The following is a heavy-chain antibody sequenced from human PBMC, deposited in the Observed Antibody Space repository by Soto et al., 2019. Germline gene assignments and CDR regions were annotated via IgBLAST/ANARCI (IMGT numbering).Heavy chain of an antibody. D-gene: IGHD5-18*01. Sequence: QVQLQESGPGLVKPSQTLSLTCTVSGGSISSGDYYWTWIRQPPGKGLEWIGYIYYSGSTYYNPSLKSRVTISIDTSKNQLPLTLSSVTAADTAVYYCARVVDAAMLSWGQGTLVTVSS. CDR2: IYYSGST. J-gene: IGHJ4*02. CDR3: ARVVDAAMLS. V-gene: IGHV4-30-4*01. CDR1: GGSISSGDYY.